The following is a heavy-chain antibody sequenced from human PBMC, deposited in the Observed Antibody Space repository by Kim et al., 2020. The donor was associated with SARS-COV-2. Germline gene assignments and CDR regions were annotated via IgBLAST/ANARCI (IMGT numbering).Heavy chain of an antibody. CDR3: ARGLWTFDL. CDR2: GNT. D-gene: IGHD3-10*01. J-gene: IGHJ2*01. V-gene: IGHV1-18*01. Sequence: GNTNYTQRLQGRVTMTTEPSTSTAYMELRSLRSDDTAVYYCARGLWTFDLWGRGTLVTVSS.